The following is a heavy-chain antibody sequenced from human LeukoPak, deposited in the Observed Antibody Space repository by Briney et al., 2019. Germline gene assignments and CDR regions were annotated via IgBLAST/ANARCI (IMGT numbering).Heavy chain of an antibody. J-gene: IGHJ4*02. CDR1: GYTFTSYG. V-gene: IGHV1-18*01. CDR2: ISACNGNT. CDR3: ARDDIAAAGARARFDY. Sequence: ASVKVSCKSSGYTFTSYGISWVRQAPGQGLEWMGWISACNGNTNYAQKLQGRVTMTTDTSTSTAYMELRSLRSDDTAVYYCARDDIAAAGARARFDYWGQGTLVTVSS. D-gene: IGHD6-13*01.